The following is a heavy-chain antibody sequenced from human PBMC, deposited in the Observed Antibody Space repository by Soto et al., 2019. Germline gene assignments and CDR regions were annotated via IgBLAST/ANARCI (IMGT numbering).Heavy chain of an antibody. CDR3: ALRSMAVVPEY. V-gene: IGHV4-59*01. CDR1: GDSISTYY. Sequence: QVQLQESGPGLVKPSETLSLTCAVSGDSISTYYCMWIRQPPAKGLESIGYLYYGRSANYNPSLKSRVTLSVDTSTNQCSLTLSSMTAADTAVYYCALRSMAVVPEYWGQGTLVTVSS. CDR2: LYYGRSA. J-gene: IGHJ4*02. D-gene: IGHD3-22*01.